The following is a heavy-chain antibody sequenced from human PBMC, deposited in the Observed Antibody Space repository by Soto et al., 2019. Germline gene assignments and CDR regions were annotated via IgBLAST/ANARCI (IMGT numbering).Heavy chain of an antibody. CDR1: GGTFSSYA. D-gene: IGHD2-2*01. Sequence: GASVKVSCKASGGTFSSYAISWVRQAPGQGLEWMGGIIPIFGTANYAQKFQGRVTITAGESTSTAYMELSSLRSEDTAVYYCARGGYCSSTSCYRWFDPWGQGTLVTVSS. CDR2: IIPIFGTA. V-gene: IGHV1-69*13. CDR3: ARGGYCSSTSCYRWFDP. J-gene: IGHJ5*02.